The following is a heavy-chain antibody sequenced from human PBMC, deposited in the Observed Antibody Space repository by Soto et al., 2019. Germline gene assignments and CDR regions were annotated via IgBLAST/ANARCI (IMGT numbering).Heavy chain of an antibody. Sequence: GASVKVSCKASGYTFTSYGISWVRQAPGQGLEWMGWISAYNGNTYYANSVKGRFTISRDNSKNTLYLQMGSLRAEDMAVYYCARESGSYQFDYWGQGTLVTVSS. V-gene: IGHV1-18*03. CDR2: ISAYNGNT. J-gene: IGHJ4*02. CDR3: ARESGSYQFDY. CDR1: GYTFTSYG. D-gene: IGHD1-26*01.